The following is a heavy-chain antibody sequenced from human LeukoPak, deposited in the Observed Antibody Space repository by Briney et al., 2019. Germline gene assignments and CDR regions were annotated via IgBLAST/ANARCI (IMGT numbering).Heavy chain of an antibody. CDR2: ISSSSSYI. V-gene: IGHV3-21*01. Sequence: GGSLRLSCAASGFTFSSYSMNWVRQAPGKGLEWVSSISSSSSYIYYANSVKGRLTISRDNAKNSLYLQMNSLRAEDTAVYYCARTIAARGDYWGQGTLVTVSS. J-gene: IGHJ4*02. CDR3: ARTIAARGDY. D-gene: IGHD6-13*01. CDR1: GFTFSSYS.